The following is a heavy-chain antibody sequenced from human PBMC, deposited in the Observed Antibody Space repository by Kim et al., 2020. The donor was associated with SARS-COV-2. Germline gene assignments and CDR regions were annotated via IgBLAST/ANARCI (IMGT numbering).Heavy chain of an antibody. D-gene: IGHD3-16*01. J-gene: IGHJ5*02. CDR3: ARHPGASFET. CDR1: GASMTSYY. V-gene: IGHV4-59*08. Sequence: SETLSLTCTVSGASMTSYYWSWIRQSQEKGLEWLGYIYYLGNTTYNPALRSRVSMSIETPKNQFSLKLTPMTAADRAVYYCARHPGASFETWGQGVLVTVSS. CDR2: IYYLGNT.